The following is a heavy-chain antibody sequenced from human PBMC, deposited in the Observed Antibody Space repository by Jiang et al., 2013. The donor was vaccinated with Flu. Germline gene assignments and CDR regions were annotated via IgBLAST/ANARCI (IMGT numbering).Heavy chain of an antibody. CDR1: GGSISSGSYY. CDR2: IYTSGST. J-gene: IGHJ6*02. CDR3: ARVPKKIGMDV. V-gene: IGHV4-61*02. Sequence: PGLVKPSQTLSLTCTVSGGSISSGSYYWSWIRQPAGKGLEWIGRIYTSGSTNYNPSLKSRVTISVDTSKNQFSLKLSSVTAADTAVYYCARVPKKIGMDVWGQGTTVTVSS.